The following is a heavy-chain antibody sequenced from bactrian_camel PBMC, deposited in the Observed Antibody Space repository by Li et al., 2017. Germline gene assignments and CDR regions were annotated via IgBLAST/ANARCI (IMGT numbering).Heavy chain of an antibody. CDR2: KTRGERT. CDR1: RYLYRNNC. D-gene: IGHD6*01. CDR3: ASCELYGGSWYQAGDY. Sequence: VQLVESGGGSVQAGESLRLSCSDSRYLYRNNCVGWFRQAPGKEREAVAVGKTRGERTIYADSAKGRFTISQDNSKDTVFLQMNSLKPEDTGMYYCASCELYGGSWYQAGDYWGQGTQVTVS. V-gene: IGHV3S53*01. J-gene: IGHJ4*01.